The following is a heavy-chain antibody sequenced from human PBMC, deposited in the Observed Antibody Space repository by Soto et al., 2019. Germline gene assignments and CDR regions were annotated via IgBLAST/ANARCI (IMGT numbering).Heavy chain of an antibody. Sequence: VSVQVSCKASGYNFNTHDIYWVGQATRHGLEGLGWMNPHRGNRGYAQELRGRVTMTRNISNTTAYVEPASLPSDGRGVDYCSGAKFHYWGQGTLVTVSS. CDR2: MNPHRGNR. V-gene: IGHV1-8*02. D-gene: IGHD2-21*01. CDR3: SGAKFHY. J-gene: IGHJ4*02. CDR1: GYNFNTHD.